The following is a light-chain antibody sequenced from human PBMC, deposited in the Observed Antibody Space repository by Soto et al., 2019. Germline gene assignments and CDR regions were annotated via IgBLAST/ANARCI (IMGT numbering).Light chain of an antibody. V-gene: IGKV2-28*01. Sequence: DIVMTQSPVSLPVTPGEPASISCRSSQSLLHSSGHNYVDWYLQKPGQSPQLLIYFASLRASGVPDRFSGNGSGTDFTLKISRVAADDVGVYYCMQALQTPRTFGPGTKVEIK. CDR2: FAS. J-gene: IGKJ3*01. CDR3: MQALQTPRT. CDR1: QSLLHSSGHNY.